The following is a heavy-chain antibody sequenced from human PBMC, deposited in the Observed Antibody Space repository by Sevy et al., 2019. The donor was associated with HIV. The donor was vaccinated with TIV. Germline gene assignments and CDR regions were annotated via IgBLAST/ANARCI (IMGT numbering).Heavy chain of an antibody. Sequence: LSLTCSVSGGSISSYFWTWVRQSPGKGLEWIGNIYFTGNTDYSPSLKSRVTLSLDTSKSQFSLTLKSVTAADTAIYFCARDSTIRPRVLDYWGQGTLVTVSS. V-gene: IGHV4-59*01. D-gene: IGHD6-6*01. CDR1: GGSISSYF. J-gene: IGHJ4*02. CDR3: ARDSTIRPRVLDY. CDR2: IYFTGNT.